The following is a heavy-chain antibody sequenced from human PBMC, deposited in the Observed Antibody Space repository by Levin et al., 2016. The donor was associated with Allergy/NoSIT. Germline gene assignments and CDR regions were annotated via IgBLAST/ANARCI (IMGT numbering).Heavy chain of an antibody. J-gene: IGHJ4*02. CDR1: GFTFSSYA. D-gene: IGHD6-13*01. CDR2: ISGSGGST. V-gene: IGHV3-23*01. CDR3: AKDPKSIAAAGTGY. Sequence: GESLKISCAASGFTFSSYAMSWVRQAPGKGLEWVSAISGSGGSTYYADSVKGQFTISRDNSKNTLYLQMNSLRAEDTAVYYCAKDPKSIAAAGTGYWGQGTLVTVSS.